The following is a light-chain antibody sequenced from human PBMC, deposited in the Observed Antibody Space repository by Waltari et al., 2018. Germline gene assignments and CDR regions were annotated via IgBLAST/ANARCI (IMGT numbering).Light chain of an antibody. CDR3: HSRDSIGDHYV. V-gene: IGLV3-19*01. CDR2: GKS. CDR1: SLRIYY. J-gene: IGLJ1*01. Sequence: SSELTQDPAVSVALGQTVRFTCQGDSLRIYYASWDQQKPRQAPILVIYGKSNRPSGIPDRFSGSSSGNTASLTITGAQAEDEADYYCHSRDSIGDHYVFGTGTKVTVL.